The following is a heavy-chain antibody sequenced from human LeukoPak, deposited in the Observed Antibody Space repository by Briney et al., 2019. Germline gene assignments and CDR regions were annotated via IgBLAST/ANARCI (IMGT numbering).Heavy chain of an antibody. D-gene: IGHD5-12*01. CDR3: ARAQARSLRLYFDY. CDR2: IIPIFGTA. J-gene: IGHJ4*02. V-gene: IGHV1-69*06. CDR1: GGTFSSYA. Sequence: ASVKVSCKASGGTFSSYAISWVRQAPGQGLEWMGGIIPIFGTANYAREFQGRVTITADKSTSTAYMELSSLRSEDTAVHYCARAQARSLRLYFDYWGQGTLVTVSS.